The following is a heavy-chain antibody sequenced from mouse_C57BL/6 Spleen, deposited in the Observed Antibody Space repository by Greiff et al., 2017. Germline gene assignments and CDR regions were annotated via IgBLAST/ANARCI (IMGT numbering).Heavy chain of an antibody. Sequence: VQLQQSGPELVKPGASVKISCKASGYAFSSSWMNWVKQRPGKGLEWIGRIYPGDGDTNYNGKFKGKATLTADKSSSTAYMQLSSLTSEDSAVYFCARGVTTGGYFDVWGTGTTVTVSS. J-gene: IGHJ1*03. CDR2: IYPGDGDT. D-gene: IGHD1-1*01. CDR1: GYAFSSSW. CDR3: ARGVTTGGYFDV. V-gene: IGHV1-82*01.